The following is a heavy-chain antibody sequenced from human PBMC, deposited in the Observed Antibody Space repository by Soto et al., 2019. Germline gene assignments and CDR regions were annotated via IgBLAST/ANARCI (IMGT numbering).Heavy chain of an antibody. Sequence: QVQLEQSGAEVKKPGSSVKVSCKASGGTLSDHGVAWLRQAPGQGLEWMGGTIPVFNTAKYAQKFQGRVTVPADKFANLAYMELSSLRYEDTAFYFCARGVYGSGNYYTGPSAFDIWGQGTMVIVSS. D-gene: IGHD3-10*01. CDR3: ARGVYGSGNYYTGPSAFDI. CDR1: GGTLSDHG. V-gene: IGHV1-69*06. CDR2: TIPVFNTA. J-gene: IGHJ3*02.